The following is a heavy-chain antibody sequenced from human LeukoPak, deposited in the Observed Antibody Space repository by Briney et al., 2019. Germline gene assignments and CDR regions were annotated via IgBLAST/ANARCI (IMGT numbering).Heavy chain of an antibody. D-gene: IGHD5-12*01. CDR3: ARGGYDGNFDY. J-gene: IGHJ4*02. V-gene: IGHV3-21*01. CDR2: ISSSSSYI. Sequence: GGSLRLSCAASGFTFSSYSMNWVRQAPGKGLEWVSYISSSSSYIYYADSVKGRFTISRDNAKSSLYLQMNSLRAEDTAVYYCARGGYDGNFDYWGQGTLVTVSS. CDR1: GFTFSSYS.